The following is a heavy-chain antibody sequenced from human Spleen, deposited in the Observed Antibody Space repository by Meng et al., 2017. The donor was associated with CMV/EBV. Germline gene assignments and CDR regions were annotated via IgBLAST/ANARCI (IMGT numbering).Heavy chain of an antibody. Sequence: LSLPCAVYGGSFSGYYWSWIRQSPGKGLEWIGEINHSGSTNYNPSLKSRVTISVDTSKTQFSLKLSSVTAADTAVYYCARSDFDCWGQGTPVTVSS. CDR3: ARSDFDC. CDR1: GGSFSGYY. J-gene: IGHJ4*02. V-gene: IGHV4-34*01. CDR2: INHSGST.